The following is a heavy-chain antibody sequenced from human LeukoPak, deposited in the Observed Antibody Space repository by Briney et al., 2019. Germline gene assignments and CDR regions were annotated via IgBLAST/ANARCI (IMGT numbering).Heavy chain of an antibody. CDR3: ARDWDSSGWSFFDI. D-gene: IGHD6-19*01. CDR2: MKQDGSEK. Sequence: GGSLRLSCAASGFTFSSYWMSWVRQAPGKGLEWVANMKQDGSEKYYVDSVKGRFTISRDNAKNSLYLQMNSLRAEDTAVYYCARDWDSSGWSFFDIWGQGTMVTVSS. V-gene: IGHV3-7*03. J-gene: IGHJ3*02. CDR1: GFTFSSYW.